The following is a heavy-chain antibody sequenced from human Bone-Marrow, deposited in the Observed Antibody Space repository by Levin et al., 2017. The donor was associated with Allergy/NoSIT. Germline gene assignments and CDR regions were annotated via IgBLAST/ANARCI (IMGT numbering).Heavy chain of an antibody. D-gene: IGHD1-26*01. CDR1: GFTFSTYI. CDR2: ISGSGGNT. J-gene: IGHJ4*02. CDR3: AKTIVGVTRPLFHY. Sequence: AGGSLRLSCAASGFTFSTYIMSWVRQAPGKGLEWVSTISGSGGNTSYADSVKGRFTISRDNSKNTLYLQMNSLRADDTAVYYCAKTIVGVTRPLFHYWGQGTLVTVSS. V-gene: IGHV3-23*01.